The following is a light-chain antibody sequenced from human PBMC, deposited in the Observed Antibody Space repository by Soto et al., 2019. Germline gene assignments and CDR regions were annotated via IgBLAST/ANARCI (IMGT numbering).Light chain of an antibody. J-gene: IGKJ4*01. Sequence: EIVLTQSPGTLSLSPGERATLSCRASQSVSSSYLAWYQHKPGQAPSLLIFGASSRATGIPDRFSGSGYGTDVTLTISILEPEYFAVYYCQQYGRSPLSFGVGTKVEIK. CDR1: QSVSSSY. V-gene: IGKV3-20*01. CDR2: GAS. CDR3: QQYGRSPLS.